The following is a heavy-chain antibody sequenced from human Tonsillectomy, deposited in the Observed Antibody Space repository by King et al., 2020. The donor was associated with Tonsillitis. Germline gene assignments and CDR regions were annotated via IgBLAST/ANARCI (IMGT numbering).Heavy chain of an antibody. V-gene: IGHV1-58*01. J-gene: IGHJ4*02. CDR2: IVVGSGNT. CDR3: AAPATDYGSGPEY. Sequence: QLVQSGPEVKKPGTSVKVSCKASGFTFTSSAVQWVRQARGQRLEWRGWIVVGSGNTNYAQKFQERVTITRDMSTSTAYMELSSLRSEDTAVYYCAAPATDYGSGPEYWGQGTLVTVSS. D-gene: IGHD3-10*01. CDR1: GFTFTSSA.